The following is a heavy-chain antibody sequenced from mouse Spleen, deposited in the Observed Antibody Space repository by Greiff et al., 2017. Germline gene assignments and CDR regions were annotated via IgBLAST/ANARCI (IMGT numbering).Heavy chain of an antibody. CDR3: AREDYGDYPAWFAY. D-gene: IGHD2-13*01. CDR1: GYTFTSYG. Sequence: VQLQQSGAELARPGASVKLSCKASGYTFTSYGISWVKQRTGQGLEWIGEIYPRSGNTYYNEKFKGKATLTADKSSSTAYMELRSLTSEDSAVYFCAREDYGDYPAWFAYWGQGTLVTVSA. CDR2: IYPRSGNT. V-gene: IGHV1-81*01. J-gene: IGHJ3*01.